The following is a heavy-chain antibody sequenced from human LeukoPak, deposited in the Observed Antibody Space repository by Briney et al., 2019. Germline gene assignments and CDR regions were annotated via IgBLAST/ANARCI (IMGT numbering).Heavy chain of an antibody. D-gene: IGHD6-13*01. V-gene: IGHV4-39*01. CDR2: IYYSGST. CDR1: GGSINNSSYY. CDR3: ARHRIAAATY. J-gene: IGHJ4*02. Sequence: SETLSLTCTVSGGSINNSSYYWGWIRQPPGKGLEWIGSIYYSGSTYYNPSLKSRVTISVDTSKNQFSLKLSSVTAADTAVYYCARHRIAAATYWGQGTLVTVSS.